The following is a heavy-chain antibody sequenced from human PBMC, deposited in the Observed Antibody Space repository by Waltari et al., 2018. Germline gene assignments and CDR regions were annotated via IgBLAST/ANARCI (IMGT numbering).Heavy chain of an antibody. D-gene: IGHD3-16*01. Sequence: EVQLVESGGDLVQPGRSLRLSCTASGFTLGDYAMTWVRQVPGKGLEGVAIIRSKDYGGTTKYAAAGKGRFTISRDESKNIAYLQMNSLETEDTAMYFCTRVRSWGLLEYWGQGTLVTVSS. CDR1: GFTLGDYA. V-gene: IGHV3-49*04. CDR3: TRVRSWGLLEY. J-gene: IGHJ4*02. CDR2: IRSKDYGGTT.